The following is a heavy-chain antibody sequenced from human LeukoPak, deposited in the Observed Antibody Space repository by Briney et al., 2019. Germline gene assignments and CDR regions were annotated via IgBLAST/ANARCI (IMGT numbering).Heavy chain of an antibody. CDR2: ITGSGGST. Sequence: SGGSLRLSCAASGFDFSSYAVSWVRQAPGKGLEWVSAITGSGGSTYYADSVKGRFTVSRDNPRNTLYLHMNSLRAEDTAVYYCGKDEQGFGMQTSHWGQGTLVTVSS. CDR3: GKDEQGFGMQTSH. V-gene: IGHV3-23*01. J-gene: IGHJ4*02. CDR1: GFDFSSYA. D-gene: IGHD1-14*01.